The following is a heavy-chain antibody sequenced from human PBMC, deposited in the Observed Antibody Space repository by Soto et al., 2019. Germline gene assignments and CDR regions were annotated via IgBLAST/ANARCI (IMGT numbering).Heavy chain of an antibody. V-gene: IGHV3-64D*06. Sequence: GESLKISCSASGFTFSSYAMHWVRQAPGKGLEYVSAISSNGGSTYYADSVKGRFTISRDNSKNTLYLQMSSLRAEDTAVYYCVKDHQAGDAFDIWGQGTMVTVSS. J-gene: IGHJ3*02. CDR1: GFTFSSYA. CDR3: VKDHQAGDAFDI. D-gene: IGHD6-25*01. CDR2: ISSNGGST.